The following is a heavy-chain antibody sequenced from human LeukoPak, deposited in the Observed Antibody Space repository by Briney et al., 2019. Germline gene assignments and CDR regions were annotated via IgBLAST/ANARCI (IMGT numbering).Heavy chain of an antibody. J-gene: IGHJ6*02. CDR1: GVTFDDYT. Sequence: PGGSLRLSCAASGVTFDDYTMHWVRQAPGKGLECVSLISWDGGSTYYADSVKSRGTISTDNSKNSLYLQMNSLRPEDTALYYCAKTPPWGDGMDVWGQGTTVTVSS. D-gene: IGHD3-16*01. V-gene: IGHV3-43*01. CDR2: ISWDGGST. CDR3: AKTPPWGDGMDV.